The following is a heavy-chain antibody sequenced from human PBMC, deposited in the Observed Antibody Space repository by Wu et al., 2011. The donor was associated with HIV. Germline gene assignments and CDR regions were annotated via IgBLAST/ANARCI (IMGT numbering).Heavy chain of an antibody. Sequence: QVQLVQSGAEVKKSGASVKVSCKASGYTFSIYGINWVRQAPGQGLEWMGWISVYNGNTNYAQNLQGRVTMTTDTSTSTAYMELRSLRSDDTAVYYCARPYCSGGSCYFEYFQHWGQGTLVTVSS. CDR1: GYTFSIYG. CDR3: ARPYCSGGSCYFEYFQH. D-gene: IGHD2-15*01. V-gene: IGHV1-18*01. J-gene: IGHJ1*01. CDR2: ISVYNGNT.